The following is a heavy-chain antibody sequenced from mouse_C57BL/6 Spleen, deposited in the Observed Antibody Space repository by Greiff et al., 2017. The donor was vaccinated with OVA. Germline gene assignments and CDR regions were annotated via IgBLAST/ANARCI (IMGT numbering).Heavy chain of an antibody. Sequence: QVQLKESGAELVKPGASVKISCKASGYAFSSYWMNWVKQRPGKGLEWIGQIYPGDGDTNYNGKFKGKATLTADKSSSTAYMQLSSLTSEDSAVYFCARGAAQATHDYWGQGTTLTVSS. D-gene: IGHD3-2*02. J-gene: IGHJ2*01. V-gene: IGHV1-80*01. CDR3: ARGAAQATHDY. CDR2: IYPGDGDT. CDR1: GYAFSSYW.